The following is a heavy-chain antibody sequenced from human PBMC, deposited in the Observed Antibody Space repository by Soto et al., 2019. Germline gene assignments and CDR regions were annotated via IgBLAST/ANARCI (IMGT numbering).Heavy chain of an antibody. CDR3: ARSVVATIPNPYTCFAP. J-gene: IGHJ5*02. D-gene: IGHD5-12*01. CDR2: MNPNSGNT. Sequence: ASVKVSCKASGYTFTSYDINWVRQATGQGLEWMGWMNPNSGNTGYAQKFQGRVTMTRNTSISTAYMELSSLRSEDTAVYYCARSVVATIPNPYTCFAPWGQGTLVTVSS. V-gene: IGHV1-8*01. CDR1: GYTFTSYD.